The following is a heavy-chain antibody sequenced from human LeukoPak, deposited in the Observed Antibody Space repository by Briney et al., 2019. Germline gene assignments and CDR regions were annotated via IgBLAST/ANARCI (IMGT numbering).Heavy chain of an antibody. J-gene: IGHJ4*02. CDR2: IYFSRHT. V-gene: IGHV4-59*01. CDR1: GTSINDYY. CDR3: ARGHGYSGHALAY. Sequence: SETLSLTCTVSGTSINDYYWSWIRQPPGKRLEWIGYIYFSRHTNYSPPLKSRVTMSLDAPRDHFSLQLNSVTAADTAVYYCARGHGYSGHALAYWGQGILVTVSS. D-gene: IGHD5-12*01.